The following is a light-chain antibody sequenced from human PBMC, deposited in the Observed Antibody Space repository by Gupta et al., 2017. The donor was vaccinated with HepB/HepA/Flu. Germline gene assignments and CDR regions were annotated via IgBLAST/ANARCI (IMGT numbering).Light chain of an antibody. J-gene: IGKJ2*04. CDR2: DAS. V-gene: IGKV3-11*01. Sequence: EIVLTQSPATLSLSPGESATLSCRASQNVDTSLAWYQQKPGQAPRLLIYDASNSASGIPARLSGSGSETDFTIPISSLEAEEDAVYYCQKRCDLPLCSFGQGTRLEIK. CDR3: QKRCDLPLCS. CDR1: QNVDTS.